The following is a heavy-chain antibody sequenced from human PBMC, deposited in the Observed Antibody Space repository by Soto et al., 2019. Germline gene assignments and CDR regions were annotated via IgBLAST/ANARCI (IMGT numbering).Heavy chain of an antibody. J-gene: IGHJ6*02. V-gene: IGHV3-23*01. CDR1: GFKFSNCV. Sequence: PGGSLRLSCAASGFKFSNCVMSWVRRCPGKGLEWVSVISANGGSPYYSGSVQGRFTISRDNSDNTVFLQRNSLRADDTAKYYYAKGSGSSFKYYHALEVWGQGTAVTVSS. CDR2: ISANGGSP. D-gene: IGHD6-6*01. CDR3: AKGSGSSFKYYHALEV.